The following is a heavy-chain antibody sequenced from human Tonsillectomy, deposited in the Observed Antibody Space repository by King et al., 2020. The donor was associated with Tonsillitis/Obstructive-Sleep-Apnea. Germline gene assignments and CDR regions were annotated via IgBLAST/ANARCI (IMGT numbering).Heavy chain of an antibody. Sequence: VQLVESGGGLVQPGGSLRLSCAASGFSFSTYAMSWVRQAPGKGLEWVSAISSSGGSTYYAESVKGRFTISRDNSKNTLYVQMNSLRAEDTAVYYCAVSGGDVTYHHYYSMDVWGQGTTVTVSS. D-gene: IGHD5-12*01. J-gene: IGHJ6*02. CDR3: AVSGGDVTYHHYYSMDV. CDR1: GFSFSTYA. V-gene: IGHV3-23*04. CDR2: ISSSGGST.